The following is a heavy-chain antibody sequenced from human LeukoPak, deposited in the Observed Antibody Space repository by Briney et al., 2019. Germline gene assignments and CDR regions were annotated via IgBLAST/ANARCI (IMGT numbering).Heavy chain of an antibody. J-gene: IGHJ3*02. Sequence: SVKVPCKASGGTFSSYAISWVRQAPGQGLEWMGGIIPIFGTANYAQKFQGRVTITTDESTSTAYMELSSLRSEDTAVYYCARSHYDNSAFDIWGQGTMVTVSS. CDR3: ARSHYDNSAFDI. CDR2: IIPIFGTA. V-gene: IGHV1-69*05. D-gene: IGHD3-16*01. CDR1: GGTFSSYA.